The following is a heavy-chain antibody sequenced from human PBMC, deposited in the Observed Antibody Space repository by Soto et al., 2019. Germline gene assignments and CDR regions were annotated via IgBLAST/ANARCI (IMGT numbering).Heavy chain of an antibody. CDR1: GYSFTSYW. D-gene: IGHD1-26*01. V-gene: IGHV5-51*01. CDR2: IYPGDSDT. J-gene: IGHJ4*02. Sequence: PGVSLKISCKGSGYSFTSYWIGWVRQMPGKGLEWMGIIYPGDSDTRYSPSFQGQVTISADKSISTAYLQWSSLKASDTAMYYCARRRSGSYFELYLDYWGQGTLVTVSS. CDR3: ARRRSGSYFELYLDY.